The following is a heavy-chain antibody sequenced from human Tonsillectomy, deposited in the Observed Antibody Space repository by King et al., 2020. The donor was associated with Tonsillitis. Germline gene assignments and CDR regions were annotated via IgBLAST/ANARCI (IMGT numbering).Heavy chain of an antibody. D-gene: IGHD2-2*01. CDR1: GYYFTTYW. Sequence: QLVQSGAEVKKPGESLKISCKGSGYYFTTYWIGWVRQVPGKGLEWMGIVSPCDSDTRDSPSFQGQVTISADQSSSTAYLQWGSLKASDTAMYYCARRHQPYDAFDIWGQGTMVTVSS. CDR2: VSPCDSDT. CDR3: ARRHQPYDAFDI. V-gene: IGHV5-51*01. J-gene: IGHJ3*02.